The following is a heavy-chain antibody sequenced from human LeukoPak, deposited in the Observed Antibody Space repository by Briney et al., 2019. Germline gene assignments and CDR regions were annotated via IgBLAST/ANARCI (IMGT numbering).Heavy chain of an antibody. CDR1: GYSFTSYW. J-gene: IGHJ4*02. D-gene: IGHD6-13*01. CDR2: IYPSDSDT. Sequence: GGSLKISCKGSGYSFTSYWIGWVRQMPGKDLEWMGIIYPSDSDTRYNPSFQGRVTMSADKSINTAYLQWSSLKDSDTAMYYCARHGQQLVGDYWGQGTLVTVSS. V-gene: IGHV5-51*01. CDR3: ARHGQQLVGDY.